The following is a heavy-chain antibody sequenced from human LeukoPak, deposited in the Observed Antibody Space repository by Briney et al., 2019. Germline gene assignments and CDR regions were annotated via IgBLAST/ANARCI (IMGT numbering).Heavy chain of an antibody. Sequence: GGSLRLSCAASGFTFSSYAIHWVRQAPDKGLEWVAVISNDGSNQYYADSVKGRFTISRDNSKNTLYLQMNSLRAEDTAVYYCAKLKYSSGYFDYWGQGTLVTVSS. CDR2: ISNDGSNQ. CDR1: GFTFSSYA. J-gene: IGHJ4*02. D-gene: IGHD3-22*01. CDR3: AKLKYSSGYFDY. V-gene: IGHV3-30-3*02.